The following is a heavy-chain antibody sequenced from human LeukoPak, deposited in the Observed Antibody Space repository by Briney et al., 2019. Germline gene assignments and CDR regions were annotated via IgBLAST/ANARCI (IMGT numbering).Heavy chain of an antibody. CDR3: ARENGDYGALYYFDY. Sequence: SETLSLTCTVSGYSISSGYYWGWIRQPPGKGLEWIGSIYHSGSTYYNPSLKSRVTISVDKSKNQFSLKLSSVTAADTAVYYCARENGDYGALYYFDYWGQGTLVTVSS. J-gene: IGHJ4*02. CDR2: IYHSGST. D-gene: IGHD4-17*01. V-gene: IGHV4-38-2*02. CDR1: GYSISSGYY.